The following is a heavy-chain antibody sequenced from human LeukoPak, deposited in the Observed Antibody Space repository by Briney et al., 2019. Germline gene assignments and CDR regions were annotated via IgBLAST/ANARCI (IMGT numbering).Heavy chain of an antibody. CDR3: ARESGGGYSYGRGDY. D-gene: IGHD5-18*01. Sequence: ASVKVSCKASGYTFTGYYMHWVRQAPGQGLEWMGRINPNSGGTNYAQKFQGRVTTTRDTSISTAYMELSRLRSDDTAVYYCARESGGGYSYGRGDYWGQGTLVTVSS. CDR1: GYTFTGYY. J-gene: IGHJ4*02. V-gene: IGHV1-2*06. CDR2: INPNSGGT.